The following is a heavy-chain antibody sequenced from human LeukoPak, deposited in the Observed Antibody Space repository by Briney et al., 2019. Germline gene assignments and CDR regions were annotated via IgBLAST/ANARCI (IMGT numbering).Heavy chain of an antibody. CDR1: GFTVSSNY. Sequence: GGSLRLSCAASGFTVSSNYMSWVRQAPGKGLEWVSVIYSGGSTYYADSVKGRFTISRDNSKNTLYLQMNSLRAEDTAVYYCARDSGSGRPEARDYYYYMDVWGKGTTVTISS. CDR2: IYSGGST. D-gene: IGHD3-10*01. V-gene: IGHV3-66*01. CDR3: ARDSGSGRPEARDYYYYMDV. J-gene: IGHJ6*03.